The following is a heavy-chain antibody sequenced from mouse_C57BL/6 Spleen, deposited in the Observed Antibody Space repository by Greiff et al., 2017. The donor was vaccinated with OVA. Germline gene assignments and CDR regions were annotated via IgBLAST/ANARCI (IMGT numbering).Heavy chain of an antibody. CDR1: GYTFTDYY. CDR3: ARGDGSSLYYCDY. Sequence: VKLMESGAELVRPGASVKLSCKASGYTFTDYYINWVKQRPGQGLEWIARIYPGSGNTYYNEKFKGKATLTAEKSSSTAYMQLSSLTSEDSAVYFCARGDGSSLYYCDYWGQGTTLTVSS. CDR2: IYPGSGNT. J-gene: IGHJ2*01. V-gene: IGHV1-76*01. D-gene: IGHD1-1*01.